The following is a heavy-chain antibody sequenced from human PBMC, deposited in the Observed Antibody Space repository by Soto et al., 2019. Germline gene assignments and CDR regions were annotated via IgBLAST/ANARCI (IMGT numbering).Heavy chain of an antibody. CDR3: ARGPYYDLIWNYYYMDV. CDR2: MYYSGST. CDR1: GGSISGHY. V-gene: IGHV4-59*08. J-gene: IGHJ6*03. Sequence: QVQLQESGPGLVKPSETLSLSCSVSGGSISGHYWSWVRQTPGKGLEWIGYMYYSGSTNYNPSLKSRVTISGHTSKTHFSLRLTAVTAADTAVYYCARGPYYDLIWNYYYMDVWGKGTTVTVSS. D-gene: IGHD3-16*01.